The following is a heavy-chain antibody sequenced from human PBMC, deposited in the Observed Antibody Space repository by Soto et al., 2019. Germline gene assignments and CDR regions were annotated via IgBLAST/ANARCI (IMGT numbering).Heavy chain of an antibody. CDR2: ISSSGSTI. Sequence: GGSLRLSCAASGFTFSSYSMNWVCQAPGKGLEWVSYISSSGSTIYYADSVKGRFTMSRDNARNSLFLQMDSLRDEDTAVYYCARGYCSGGSCFPGIYWGQGTLVTV. CDR3: ARGYCSGGSCFPGIY. D-gene: IGHD2-15*01. CDR1: GFTFSSYS. J-gene: IGHJ4*02. V-gene: IGHV3-48*02.